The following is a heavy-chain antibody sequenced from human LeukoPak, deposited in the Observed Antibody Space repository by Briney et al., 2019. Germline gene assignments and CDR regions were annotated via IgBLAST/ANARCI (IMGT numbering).Heavy chain of an antibody. CDR3: AIDLYSSSWYSVYDY. CDR1: GGSISSSSYY. J-gene: IGHJ4*02. D-gene: IGHD6-13*01. V-gene: IGHV4-39*02. Sequence: SETLSLTCTVSGGSISSSSYYWGWIRQPPGKGLEWIGSIYYSGSTYYNPSLKSRVTISVDTSKNQFSLKLSSVTAADTAVYYCAIDLYSSSWYSVYDYWGQGTLVTVSS. CDR2: IYYSGST.